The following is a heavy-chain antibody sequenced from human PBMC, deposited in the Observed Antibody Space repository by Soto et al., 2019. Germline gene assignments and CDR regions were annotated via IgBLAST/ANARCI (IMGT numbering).Heavy chain of an antibody. CDR1: GGTFSSYA. CDR3: AREDWGSCGGHCSRARGYYYYGMDV. J-gene: IGHJ6*02. V-gene: IGHV1-69*13. CDR2: IIPIFGTA. Sequence: SVKVSCKASGGTFSSYAISWVRQAPGQGLEWMGGIIPIFGTANYAQKFQGRVTITADESTSTAYMELSSLRSEDTAVYYCAREDWGSCGGHCSRARGYYYYGMDVWGQGTTVTV. D-gene: IGHD2-21*02.